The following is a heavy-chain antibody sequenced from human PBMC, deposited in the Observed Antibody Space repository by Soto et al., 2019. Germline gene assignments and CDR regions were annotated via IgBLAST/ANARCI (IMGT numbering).Heavy chain of an antibody. CDR2: HYSGGST. CDR1: GFSVSSNY. CDR3: ARHRHPRGTVGATSPLDP. D-gene: IGHD1-26*01. Sequence: GGSLRLSCAISGFSVSSNYLSWVRQAPGKGLEWVSVHYSGGSTYYADSVQGRFTISRDKSNNTLYPQMRRVRAEDTAVYFCARHRHPRGTVGATSPLDPWGQGTQVTVSS. J-gene: IGHJ5*02. V-gene: IGHV3-53*01.